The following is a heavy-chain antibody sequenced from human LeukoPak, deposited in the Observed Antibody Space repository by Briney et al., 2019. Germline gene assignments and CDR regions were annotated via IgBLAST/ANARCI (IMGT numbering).Heavy chain of an antibody. D-gene: IGHD6-13*01. V-gene: IGHV4-30-4*08. J-gene: IGHJ4*02. CDR2: IYYSGSA. CDR1: GGSISSGDYY. Sequence: SQALSLTCPVYGGSISSGDYYWSWIRQTPGKGLEWIGYIYYSGSAYYSPSLKSRLTISVDTSKNQFSLKLSSVTAADTAVYYCARDSSSWGRFDYWGQGTLVTVSS. CDR3: ARDSSSWGRFDY.